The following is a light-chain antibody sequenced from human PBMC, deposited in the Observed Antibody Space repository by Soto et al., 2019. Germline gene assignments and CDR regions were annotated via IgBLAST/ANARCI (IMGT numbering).Light chain of an antibody. Sequence: QSVLTQPASVSGSPGQSTTISCTGTSSDVGGYNYVSWYQQHPGKAPKLMIYEVSNRPSGVSNRFSGSKSGNTASLTISGLQAEDEADYYCISYTSSSTRVFGTGTKVTVL. CDR3: ISYTSSSTRV. CDR1: SSDVGGYNY. V-gene: IGLV2-14*01. J-gene: IGLJ1*01. CDR2: EVS.